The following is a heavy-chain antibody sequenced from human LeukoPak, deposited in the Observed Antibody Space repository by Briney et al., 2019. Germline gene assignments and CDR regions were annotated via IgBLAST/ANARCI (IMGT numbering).Heavy chain of an antibody. J-gene: IGHJ6*03. CDR3: ARDRVGGLHPPYYYYYMDV. D-gene: IGHD5-24*01. V-gene: IGHV4-59*01. Sequence: SETLSLTCTVSGGSISSYYWSWIRQPPGKGLEWIGYIYYSGSTNYNPSLKSRVTISVDTSKNQFSLKLSSVTAADTAVYYCARDRVGGLHPPYYYYYMDVWGKGTTVTVSS. CDR2: IYYSGST. CDR1: GGSISSYY.